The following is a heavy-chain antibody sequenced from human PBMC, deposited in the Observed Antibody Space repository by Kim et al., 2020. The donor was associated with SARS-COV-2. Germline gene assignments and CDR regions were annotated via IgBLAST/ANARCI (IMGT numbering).Heavy chain of an antibody. Sequence: GGSLRLSCAASGFTFSSYAMSWVRQAPGKGLEWVSAISGSGGSTYYADSVKGRFTISRDNSKNTLYLQMNSLRAEDTAVYYCAKGGGGCSSTSCPPSYYGMDVWGQGTTVTVSS. D-gene: IGHD2-2*01. CDR2: ISGSGGST. CDR3: AKGGGGCSSTSCPPSYYGMDV. J-gene: IGHJ6*02. CDR1: GFTFSSYA. V-gene: IGHV3-23*01.